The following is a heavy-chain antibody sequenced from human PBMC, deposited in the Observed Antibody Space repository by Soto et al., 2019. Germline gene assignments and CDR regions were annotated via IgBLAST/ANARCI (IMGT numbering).Heavy chain of an antibody. V-gene: IGHV1-3*01. J-gene: IGHJ3*02. CDR2: INAGNGNT. Sequence: VQLVQSGAEVKKPGASVKVACKASGYTFSNYAIQWVRQAPGQRLEWMGWINAGNGNTRYSQKLQGRVTISRDTSASTAYMELSSLRPEDTAIYYCAREHDYWSGYGFDIWGQGTMVTVSS. CDR3: AREHDYWSGYGFDI. D-gene: IGHD3-3*01. CDR1: GYTFSNYA.